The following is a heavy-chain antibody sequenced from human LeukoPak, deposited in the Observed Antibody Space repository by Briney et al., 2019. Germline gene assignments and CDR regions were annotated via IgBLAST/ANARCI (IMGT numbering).Heavy chain of an antibody. V-gene: IGHV3-21*04. Sequence: TGGSLRLSCAASGFTFSSYSMNWVRQAPGKGLEWVSSISSSSSYIYYADSVKGRFTISRDNAKNSLYLQMNSLRAEDTAFYYCARATHYYDSSGYDYWGQGTLVTVSS. CDR3: ARATHYYDSSGYDY. D-gene: IGHD3-22*01. CDR2: ISSSSSYI. J-gene: IGHJ4*02. CDR1: GFTFSSYS.